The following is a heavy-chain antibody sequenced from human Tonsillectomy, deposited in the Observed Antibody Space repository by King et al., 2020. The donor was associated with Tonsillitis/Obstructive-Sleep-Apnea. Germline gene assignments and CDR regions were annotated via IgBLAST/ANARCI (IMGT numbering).Heavy chain of an antibody. V-gene: IGHV3-30*04. CDR2: ISYEKSNE. CDR1: GFTFSRHA. J-gene: IGHJ4*02. Sequence: VQLVESGGGVVQPGRSLRLSCAASGFTFSRHAMHWVRQAPGKGLEWVAAISYEKSNEYYADSVKGRFTISRDSAKNTLYLQMNSLSAEDTAVYYCAREGCSTTSCYPDYWGQGTLVTVSS. D-gene: IGHD2-2*01. CDR3: AREGCSTTSCYPDY.